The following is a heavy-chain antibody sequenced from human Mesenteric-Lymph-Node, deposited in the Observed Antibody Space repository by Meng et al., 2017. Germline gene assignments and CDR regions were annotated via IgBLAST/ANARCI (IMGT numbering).Heavy chain of an antibody. D-gene: IGHD2-2*02. CDR1: GGSISSYY. J-gene: IGHJ3*02. Sequence: SETLSLTCTVSGGSISSYYWRWIRQSPGKGLEWIGHICNSGSTKDIPSLKSRVTISVDPSKNQFSLKLSSVTAADTAVYYCNLVYLADAFDIWGQGTMVTVSS. CDR3: NLVYLADAFDI. V-gene: IGHV4-59*12. CDR2: ICNSGST.